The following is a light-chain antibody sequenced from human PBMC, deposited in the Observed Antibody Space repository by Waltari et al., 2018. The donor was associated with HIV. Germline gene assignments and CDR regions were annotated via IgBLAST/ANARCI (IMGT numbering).Light chain of an antibody. V-gene: IGKV1-39*01. CDR1: QSISTY. J-gene: IGKJ4*01. CDR3: QQSFSVPPS. CDR2: AAS. Sequence: DIQMTQSPSSLSASVGDRVTIPCRASQSISTYLNWYQQKPGKAPKLLINAASSLQSGVPSRFSGSGSGTDFTLIISSLQPEDFVTYYCQQSFSVPPSFGGGSKVEIK.